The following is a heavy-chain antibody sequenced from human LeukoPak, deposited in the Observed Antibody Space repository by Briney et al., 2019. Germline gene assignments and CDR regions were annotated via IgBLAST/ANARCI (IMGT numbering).Heavy chain of an antibody. V-gene: IGHV3-21*01. Sequence: GGSLRLSCAASGFTFSSYSMNWVRQAPGKGLEWVSSISSSSSYIYYADSVKGRFTISRDNAKNSLSLQMNSLRVEDTAVYYCARGRGEQWLVHDAFDIWGQGTMVTVSS. CDR1: GFTFSSYS. CDR2: ISSSSSYI. CDR3: ARGRGEQWLVHDAFDI. D-gene: IGHD6-19*01. J-gene: IGHJ3*02.